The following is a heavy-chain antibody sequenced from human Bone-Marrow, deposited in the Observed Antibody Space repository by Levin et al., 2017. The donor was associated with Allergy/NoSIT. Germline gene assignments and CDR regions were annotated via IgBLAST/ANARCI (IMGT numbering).Heavy chain of an antibody. J-gene: IGHJ4*02. CDR2: IYYSGST. Sequence: PSETLSLTCTVSGGSISSYYWSWIRQPPGKGLEWIGYIYYSGSTNYNPSLKSRVTISVDTSKNQFSLKLSSVTAADTAVYYCARGREQNDYSQKYYFDYWGQGTLVTVSS. CDR3: ARGREQNDYSQKYYFDY. V-gene: IGHV4-59*01. CDR1: GGSISSYY. D-gene: IGHD4-11*01.